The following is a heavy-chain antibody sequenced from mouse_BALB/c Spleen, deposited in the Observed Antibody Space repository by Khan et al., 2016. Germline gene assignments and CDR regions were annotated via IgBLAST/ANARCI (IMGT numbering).Heavy chain of an antibody. D-gene: IGHD1-1*01. CDR1: GYSITSGYS. Sequence: EVQLQESGPDLVKPSQSLSLTCTVTGYSITSGYSWHWIRQFPGNKLEWMGYINYNGGTNYNPSLKSRISITRDTSKNQFFLQLNSVITADTATYYCALYFYESSYFDYWGHGTTLTVSS. V-gene: IGHV3-1*02. J-gene: IGHJ2*01. CDR3: ALYFYESSYFDY. CDR2: INYNGGT.